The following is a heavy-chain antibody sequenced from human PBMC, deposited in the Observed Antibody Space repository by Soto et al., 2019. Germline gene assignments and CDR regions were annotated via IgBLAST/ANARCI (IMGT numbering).Heavy chain of an antibody. V-gene: IGHV5-51*01. CDR3: AGSIFSYGMHG. CDR2: IYPGDSDT. J-gene: IGHJ6*02. CDR1: GYSFTNYW. Sequence: GESLKISCTGSGYSFTNYWIGWLRQMPGKGPEWMGIIYPGDSDTRYSPSFQGQVTISADKSTSTAYLLWSSLKASDTAIYFCAGSIFSYGMHGWCQATTVTLSS.